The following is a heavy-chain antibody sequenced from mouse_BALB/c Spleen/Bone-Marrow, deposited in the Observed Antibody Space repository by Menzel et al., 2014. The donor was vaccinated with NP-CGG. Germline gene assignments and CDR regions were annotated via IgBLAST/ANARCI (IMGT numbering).Heavy chain of an antibody. D-gene: IGHD2-4*01. J-gene: IGHJ4*01. V-gene: IGHV5-6-5*01. CDR2: ISSGGST. Sequence: EVKLLESGGGLVKPGGSLKLSCAASGFTFSSYAMSWVRQTPEKGLEWVASISSGGSTYYPDSVKGRFTISRDNARNILYLQMSSLRSEDTAMYYCARYDYDGAYAMDYWGQGTSVTVSS. CDR3: ARYDYDGAYAMDY. CDR1: GFTFSSYA.